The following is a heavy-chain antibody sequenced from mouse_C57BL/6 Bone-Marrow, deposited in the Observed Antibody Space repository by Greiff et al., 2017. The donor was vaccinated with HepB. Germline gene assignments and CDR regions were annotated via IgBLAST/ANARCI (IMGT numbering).Heavy chain of an antibody. CDR2: IYPRSGNT. J-gene: IGHJ2*01. CDR1: GYTFTSYG. Sequence: QVQLKESGAELARPGASVKLSCKASGYTFTSYGISWVKQRTGQGLEWIGEIYPRSGNTYYNEKFKGKATLTADKSSSTAYMELRSLTSEDSAVYFCAREARRGFDYWGQGTTLTVSS. CDR3: AREARRGFDY. V-gene: IGHV1-81*01.